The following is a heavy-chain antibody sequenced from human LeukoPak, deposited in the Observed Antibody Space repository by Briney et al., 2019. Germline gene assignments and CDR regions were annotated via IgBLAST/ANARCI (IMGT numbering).Heavy chain of an antibody. Sequence: GASVKVSCKASGGTFSSYAISWVRQAPGQGLEWMGGIIPIFGTANYAQKFQGRVTITADKSTSTAYMELSSLRSEDTAVYYCARGGLGYDSSGYSFDYWGQGTLVTVSS. V-gene: IGHV1-69*06. CDR1: GGTFSSYA. CDR3: ARGGLGYDSSGYSFDY. CDR2: IIPIFGTA. D-gene: IGHD3-22*01. J-gene: IGHJ4*02.